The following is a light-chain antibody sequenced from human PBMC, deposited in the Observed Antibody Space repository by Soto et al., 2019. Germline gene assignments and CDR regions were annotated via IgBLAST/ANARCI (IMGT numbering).Light chain of an antibody. CDR1: SSDVGAYNY. CDR3: NSFTTSGTYV. V-gene: IGLV2-14*01. J-gene: IGLJ1*01. CDR2: DVS. Sequence: QSVLTKPASVSGSPGQSIAISCTGTSSDVGAYNYVSWYQQYPGKAPKLMIFDVSYRPSGVSNRFSGSKSGNTASLTISGLQAEDEADYYCNSFTTSGTYVFGTGTKLTVL.